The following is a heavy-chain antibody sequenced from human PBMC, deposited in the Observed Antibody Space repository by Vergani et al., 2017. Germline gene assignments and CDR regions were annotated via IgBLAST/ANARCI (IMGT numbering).Heavy chain of an antibody. Sequence: QVQLQESGPGLVKPSETLSLTCAVSGHSISSGYYWGWIRQPPGKGLEWIGSIYHSGSTYYNPSLKSRVTISVDTSKNQFSLKLSSVTAADTAVYYCARLGIPPRVIDYWGQGTLVTVSS. V-gene: IGHV4-38-2*01. CDR2: IYHSGST. J-gene: IGHJ4*02. CDR3: ARLGIPPRVIDY. CDR1: GHSISSGYY. D-gene: IGHD6-13*01.